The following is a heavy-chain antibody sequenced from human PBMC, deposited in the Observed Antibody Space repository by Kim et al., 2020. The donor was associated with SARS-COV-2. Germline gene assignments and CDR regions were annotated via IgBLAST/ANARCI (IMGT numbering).Heavy chain of an antibody. Sequence: SETLSLTCAVSGGSLSSGGHFWSWIRQPPGKGLEWIGNIYHSGSTYSNPSLKSRVTISVDRSKNQFSLNVSSVTAADMAGYYCARVRVTYFDSWGQGTLV. J-gene: IGHJ4*02. CDR3: ARVRVTYFDS. CDR2: IYHSGST. CDR1: GGSLSSGGHF. V-gene: IGHV4-30-2*01. D-gene: IGHD2-21*02.